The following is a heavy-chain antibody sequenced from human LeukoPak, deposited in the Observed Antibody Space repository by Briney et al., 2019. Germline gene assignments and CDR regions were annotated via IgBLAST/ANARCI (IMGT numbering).Heavy chain of an antibody. CDR2: ITSGFTP. Sequence: GGSLSLSCAASGLTFSDYAMSWFRQAPGKGLEWVSGITSGFTPLYADSVKGRFTISKDNSKNTFDLQLNSLRAEDTAVYYCAKDYSDSRVADVFLEYWGQGTLVTVSS. V-gene: IGHV3-23*01. CDR1: GLTFSDYA. J-gene: IGHJ4*02. CDR3: AKDYSDSRVADVFLEY. D-gene: IGHD2-15*01.